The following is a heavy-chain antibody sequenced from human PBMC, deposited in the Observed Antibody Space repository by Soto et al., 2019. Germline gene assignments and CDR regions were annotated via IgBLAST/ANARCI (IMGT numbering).Heavy chain of an antibody. V-gene: IGHV3-11*04. Sequence: GSLRLSCAASGFTFSDHYMAWIRQAPGKGLEIVAHMSGSGSSEDYGDSVKGRFTISRDNSKNTLYLQMNGLRAEDTAVYYCARDRITVNVDYYYDMDVWGQGTTVTVSS. J-gene: IGHJ6*02. CDR3: ARDRITVNVDYYYDMDV. CDR2: MSGSGSSE. D-gene: IGHD6-19*01. CDR1: GFTFSDHY.